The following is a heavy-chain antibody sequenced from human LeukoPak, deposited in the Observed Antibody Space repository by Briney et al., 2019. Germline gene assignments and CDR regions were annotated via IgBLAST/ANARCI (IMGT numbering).Heavy chain of an antibody. J-gene: IGHJ5*02. D-gene: IGHD6-13*01. V-gene: IGHV4-61*02. Sequence: PSQTLSLTCTVSGGSISSGSYYWSWIRQPAGKGLEWIGRIYTSGSTYYNPSLKSRVTISVDTSKNQFSLKLSSVTAADTAVYYCARGQDSSSWYLWNWFDPWGQGTLVTVSS. CDR3: ARGQDSSSWYLWNWFDP. CDR1: GGSISSGSYY. CDR2: IYTSGST.